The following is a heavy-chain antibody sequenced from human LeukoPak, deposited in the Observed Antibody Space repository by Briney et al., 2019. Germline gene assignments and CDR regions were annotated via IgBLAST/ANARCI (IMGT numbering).Heavy chain of an antibody. CDR2: INHSGRT. CDR3: ARDPCSSINCPLRF. Sequence: SETLSLTCAVSGGSLSGSYCTWVRQSPGEGLEWIGEINHSGRTNYDPSLQSRVTISLDTTRSQFSLILRSVTAADTAVYYCARDPCSSINCPLRFWGQGTLVTVSS. J-gene: IGHJ4*02. V-gene: IGHV4-34*01. D-gene: IGHD2-2*01. CDR1: GGSLSGSY.